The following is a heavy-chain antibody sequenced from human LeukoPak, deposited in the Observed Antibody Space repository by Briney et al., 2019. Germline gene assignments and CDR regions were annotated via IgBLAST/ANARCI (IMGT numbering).Heavy chain of an antibody. D-gene: IGHD6-13*01. CDR2: VYSDDST. Sequence: GGSLRLSCAASGFTVSDSYMSRVRQAPGKGLEWISVVYSDDSTYYADSVLGRFTVSRDNSKNTMYLQMNSLRAGDTALYYCTRDWGAASGYWGQGTLVTVSS. CDR3: TRDWGAASGY. J-gene: IGHJ4*02. CDR1: GFTVSDSY. V-gene: IGHV3-53*01.